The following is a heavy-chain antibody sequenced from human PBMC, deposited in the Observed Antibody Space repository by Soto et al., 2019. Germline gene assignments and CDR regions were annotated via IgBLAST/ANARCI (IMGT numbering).Heavy chain of an antibody. CDR3: ASWGSSGPGRSDDDY. CDR1: GGTFSSYA. J-gene: IGHJ4*02. CDR2: IIPIFGTA. D-gene: IGHD3-22*01. Sequence: SVKVSCKASGGTFSSYAISWVRQAPGQGLEWMGGIIPIFGTANYAQKFQGGVTITADESTSTAYMELSSLRSEDTAVYYCASWGSSGPGRSDDDYWGQGTLVSVSS. V-gene: IGHV1-69*13.